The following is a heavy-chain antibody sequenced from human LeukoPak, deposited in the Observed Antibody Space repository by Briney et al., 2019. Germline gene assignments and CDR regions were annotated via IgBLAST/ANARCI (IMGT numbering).Heavy chain of an antibody. Sequence: ASVKVSCKVSGYSLTELSMHWVRQAPGKGLEWMGGFDPGNGETIFTKNFQGRVTITDDTSTDTAYMELSSLRSEDTAVYYCTGGTFYRLLDYWGQGTLVTVSS. D-gene: IGHD2/OR15-2a*01. V-gene: IGHV1-24*01. CDR3: TGGTFYRLLDY. CDR1: GYSLTELS. CDR2: FDPGNGET. J-gene: IGHJ4*02.